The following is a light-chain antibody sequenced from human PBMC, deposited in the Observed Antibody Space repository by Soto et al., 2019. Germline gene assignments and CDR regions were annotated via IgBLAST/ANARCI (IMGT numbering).Light chain of an antibody. J-gene: IGKJ1*01. Sequence: DIQMTQSPSTLSSSVGDRVAIICRASQNINRWLAWYQQKPGEAPKLLIYKASTLESGVPSRFSGSGSGAEFTLTISSLQPDDFATYYCQQYNSYSWTFGQGIKVEI. CDR2: KAS. V-gene: IGKV1-5*03. CDR3: QQYNSYSWT. CDR1: QNINRW.